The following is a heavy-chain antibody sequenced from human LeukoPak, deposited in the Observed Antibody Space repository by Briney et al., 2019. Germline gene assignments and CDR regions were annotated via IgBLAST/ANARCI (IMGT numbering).Heavy chain of an antibody. CDR2: ISWDGGST. V-gene: IGHV3-43D*03. D-gene: IGHD1-26*01. Sequence: GGSLRLSCAASGFTFDDYAMHGVRQAPGKGLEWVSLISWDGGSTYYADSVKGRFTISRDNSKNSLYLQMNSLRAEDTALYYCAKEGGSNNFDYWGQGTLVTVSS. CDR3: AKEGGSNNFDY. J-gene: IGHJ4*02. CDR1: GFTFDDYA.